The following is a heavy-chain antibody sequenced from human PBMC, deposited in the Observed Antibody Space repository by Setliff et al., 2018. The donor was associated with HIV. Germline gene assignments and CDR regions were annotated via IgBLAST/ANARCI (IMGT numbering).Heavy chain of an antibody. CDR2: IYNSGTT. D-gene: IGHD2-15*01. Sequence: PSETLFLTCTVSGGSISSSSYYWGWIRQPPGKGLEWIGSIYNSGTTYYNPSLKSRVTMSVDTSKNQFSLKLSSVTAADTAVYYCARVPIVAVVTATPPAFDIWGQGTMVTVSS. J-gene: IGHJ3*02. V-gene: IGHV4-39*07. CDR3: ARVPIVAVVTATPPAFDI. CDR1: GGSISSSSYY.